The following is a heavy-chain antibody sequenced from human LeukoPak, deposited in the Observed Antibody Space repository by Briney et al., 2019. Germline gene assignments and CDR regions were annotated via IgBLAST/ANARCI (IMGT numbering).Heavy chain of an antibody. CDR1: GYSFTSYW. Sequence: GESLKISCKGSGYSFTSYWIGWVRQMLGKGLEWMGIIYPGDSDTRYSPSFQGQVTISADKSISTAYLQWSSLKASDTAMYYCARQAPSIAARYYYYGMDVWGQGTTVTVSS. V-gene: IGHV5-51*01. D-gene: IGHD6-6*01. CDR3: ARQAPSIAARYYYYGMDV. J-gene: IGHJ6*02. CDR2: IYPGDSDT.